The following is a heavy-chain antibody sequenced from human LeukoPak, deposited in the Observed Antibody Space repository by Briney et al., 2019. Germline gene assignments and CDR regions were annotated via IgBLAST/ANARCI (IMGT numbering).Heavy chain of an antibody. J-gene: IGHJ4*02. V-gene: IGHV3-30-3*01. CDR3: ARESSWSFDN. D-gene: IGHD6-13*01. CDR2: ISYDGSNK. Sequence: GGSLRLSCAASGFTFSGYPIHWVRQAPGKGLEWVAVISYDGSNKYYADSVKGRFTISRDNAKNSLFLQMNSLRVEDTAVYYCARESSWSFDNWGQGTLVAVSS. CDR1: GFTFSGYP.